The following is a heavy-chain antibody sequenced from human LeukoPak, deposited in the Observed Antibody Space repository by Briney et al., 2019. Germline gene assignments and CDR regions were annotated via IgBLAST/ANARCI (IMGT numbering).Heavy chain of an antibody. Sequence: GGSLRLSCAASGFTFSDYYMSWIRQAPGKGLEWVSYISSSGSTIYYADSVKGRFTISRDNAKNSLYLQMNSLRAEDTAVYYCAKFLPTHIVVANYYFDYWGQGTLVTVSS. CDR1: GFTFSDYY. J-gene: IGHJ4*02. D-gene: IGHD2-21*01. V-gene: IGHV3-11*01. CDR3: AKFLPTHIVVANYYFDY. CDR2: ISSSGSTI.